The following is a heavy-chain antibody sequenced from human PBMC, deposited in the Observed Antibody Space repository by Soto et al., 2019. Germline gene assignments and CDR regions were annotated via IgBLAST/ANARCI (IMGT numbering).Heavy chain of an antibody. D-gene: IGHD3-3*01. J-gene: IGHJ4*02. CDR3: ARSDYDFWSGLDY. CDR2: IYYSGST. CDR1: GGSISSGDYY. V-gene: IGHV4-30-4*01. Sequence: PSETLSLTCTVSGGSISSGDYYWSWIRQPPGKGLEWIGYIYYSGSTYYNPSLKSRVTISVDTSKNQFSLKLSSVTAADTAVYYCARSDYDFWSGLDYWGQGTLVTVSS.